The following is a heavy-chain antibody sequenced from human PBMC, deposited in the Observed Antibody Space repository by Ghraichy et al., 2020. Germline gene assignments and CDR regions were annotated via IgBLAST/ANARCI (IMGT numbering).Heavy chain of an antibody. CDR2: ISSSGLRT. V-gene: IGHV3-23*01. J-gene: IGHJ4*02. Sequence: LSLTCAASGFNSGTFAMSWVRQAPGKGLELVSGISSSGLRTYYADSVKGRFTISRDSSKNTLFLQVNGLRAGDTALYYCAKQKGLLRENYAFDYWGPGTLVTVSS. D-gene: IGHD1-7*01. CDR3: AKQKGLLRENYAFDY. CDR1: GFNSGTFA.